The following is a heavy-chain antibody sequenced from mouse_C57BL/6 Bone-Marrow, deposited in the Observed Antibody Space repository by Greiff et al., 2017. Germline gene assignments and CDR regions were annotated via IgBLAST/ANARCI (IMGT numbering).Heavy chain of an antibody. J-gene: IGHJ3*01. Sequence: VNLVESGPGLVAPSQSLSITCTVSGFSLTSYGVDWVRQSPGKGLEWLGVIWGVGSTNYNSALKSRLSISKDNPKSQVFLKLNSLQTDDTAMYYCASGAYWGQGTLVTVSA. CDR1: GFSLTSYG. V-gene: IGHV2-6*01. CDR3: ASGAY. CDR2: IWGVGST.